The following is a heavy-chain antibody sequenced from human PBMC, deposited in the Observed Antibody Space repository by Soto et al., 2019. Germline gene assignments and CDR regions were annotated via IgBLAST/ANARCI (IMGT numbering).Heavy chain of an antibody. V-gene: IGHV1-18*01. J-gene: IGHJ4*02. D-gene: IGHD3-16*01. CDR1: GFTFTSYA. Sequence: QVHLVQSGAEVKMPGASVKVSCKASGFTFTSYAFTWVRQAPGQGLEWMGWISAYNVNTNYARHFRGRVTMTTDSTTSTVYMELGRLTSDDTAVYFCAGDFTGWPPDGVDSWGQGTLVSVSA. CDR3: AGDFTGWPPDGVDS. CDR2: ISAYNVNT.